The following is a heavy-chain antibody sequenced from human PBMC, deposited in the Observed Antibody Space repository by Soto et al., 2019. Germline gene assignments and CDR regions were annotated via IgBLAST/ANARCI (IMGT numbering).Heavy chain of an antibody. CDR1: GYTFTSYY. V-gene: IGHV1-46*01. Sequence: QVQLVQSGAEVKKPGASVKVSCKASGYTFTSYYMHWVRQAPGQGLEWMGIINPSGGSTSYAQKFQGRVTTTRDTSTSTVYMELSSLRSEDTAVYYCARTGTTIWGFDHWGQGTLVTVSS. CDR3: ARTGTTIWGFDH. D-gene: IGHD1-7*01. J-gene: IGHJ4*02. CDR2: INPSGGST.